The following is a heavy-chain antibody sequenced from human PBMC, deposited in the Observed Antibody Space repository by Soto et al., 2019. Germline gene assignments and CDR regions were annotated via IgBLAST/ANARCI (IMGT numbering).Heavy chain of an antibody. V-gene: IGHV1-46*01. Sequence: GASVKVSCKASGYSFTNYYIHWFRQAPGQGLEWLGIMRPSGGNTASAPRFQDKVTMTRDTSTSTVWMELSSLQSEDTAQSYCARGRYSISSDWGNWGQGTLVTVSS. CDR1: GYSFTNYY. J-gene: IGHJ4*02. CDR2: MRPSGGNT. D-gene: IGHD6-6*01. CDR3: ARGRYSISSDWGN.